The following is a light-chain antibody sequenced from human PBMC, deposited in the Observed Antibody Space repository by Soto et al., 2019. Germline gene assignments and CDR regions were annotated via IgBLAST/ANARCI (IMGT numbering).Light chain of an antibody. Sequence: EIVLTQSPATLSSFPGDRVTLSCRASQYINTRLAWYQHRPGQAPRLLIYDASNRATGIPARFSGSGSGTDFTLTISSLEPEDFAVYYCQQRSNWPLITFGQGTRLEIK. CDR1: QYINTR. CDR3: QQRSNWPLIT. J-gene: IGKJ5*01. V-gene: IGKV3-11*01. CDR2: DAS.